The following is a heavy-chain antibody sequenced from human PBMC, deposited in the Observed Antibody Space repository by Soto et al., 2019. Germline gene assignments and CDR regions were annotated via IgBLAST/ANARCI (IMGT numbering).Heavy chain of an antibody. CDR2: IYHSGST. J-gene: IGHJ4*02. CDR3: AKCITALGPIDY. V-gene: IGHV4-4*02. CDR1: GGSISSGNW. D-gene: IGHD1-20*01. Sequence: ETLSLTCAVSGGSISSGNWWSWVRQPPGKGLEWIGEIYHSGSTNYNPSLKSRVTISLDKSKNQFSLKLSPVTAADTAVYYCAKCITALGPIDYWGQGTLVTVSS.